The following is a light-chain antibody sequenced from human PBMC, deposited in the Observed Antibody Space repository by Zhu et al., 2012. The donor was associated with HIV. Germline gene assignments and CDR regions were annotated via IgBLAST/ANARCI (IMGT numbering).Light chain of an antibody. CDR1: QGISNH. J-gene: IGKJ1*01. Sequence: DIQLTQSPSFLSASVGDRVTITCRASQGISNHLAWYHQKPGKAPKLLIYGASVLQSGVPSRFSGSGYGTEFTLTISSIQSEDFAVYFCQQCESWPPVTFGQGTTVEI. V-gene: IGKV1-9*01. CDR2: GAS. CDR3: QQCESWPPVT.